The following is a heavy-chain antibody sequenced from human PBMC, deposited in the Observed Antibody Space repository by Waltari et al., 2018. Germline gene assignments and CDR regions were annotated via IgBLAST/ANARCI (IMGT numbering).Heavy chain of an antibody. CDR2: IRSKANSYAT. D-gene: IGHD6-19*01. Sequence: EVQLVESGGGLVQPGGSLKLSCAASGFTFSGSAMHWVRQASGKGLEGVGRIRSKANSYATAYAASVKGRFTISRDDSKHTAYLQMNSLKTEDTAVYYCTRPGQWLVPYDYWGQGTLVTVSS. V-gene: IGHV3-73*02. CDR3: TRPGQWLVPYDY. J-gene: IGHJ4*02. CDR1: GFTFSGSA.